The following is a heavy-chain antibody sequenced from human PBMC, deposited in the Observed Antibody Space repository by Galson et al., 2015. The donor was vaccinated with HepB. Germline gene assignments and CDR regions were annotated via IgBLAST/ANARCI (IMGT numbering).Heavy chain of an antibody. D-gene: IGHD3-9*01. Sequence: SLRLSCAASGFTFSSYGMHWVRHAPGKGLEWVAAIWSDGSNKYYADSVKGRFTISRDNSKNTLYLQMNSLRAEDTAVYYCARTPSYDILTGYQFYFDYWGRGTLVTVSS. V-gene: IGHV3-33*01. J-gene: IGHJ4*02. CDR3: ARTPSYDILTGYQFYFDY. CDR1: GFTFSSYG. CDR2: IWSDGSNK.